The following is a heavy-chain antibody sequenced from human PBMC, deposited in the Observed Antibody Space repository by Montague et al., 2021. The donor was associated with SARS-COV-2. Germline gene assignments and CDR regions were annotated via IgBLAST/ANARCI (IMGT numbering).Heavy chain of an antibody. V-gene: IGHV4-39*01. Sequence: SETLSLTCTVSGGSVNSGSYSWDWIRQPPGKGLEWIGSIHYSESTSYNPSLKSRVTISIDTSRYHFSLRVNSVTAADSAVYFCARRPGASYYVFWSGGFDIWGQGTMVTVS. D-gene: IGHD3-3*01. CDR2: IHYSEST. J-gene: IGHJ3*02. CDR3: ARRPGASYYVFWSGGFDI. CDR1: GGSVNSGSYS.